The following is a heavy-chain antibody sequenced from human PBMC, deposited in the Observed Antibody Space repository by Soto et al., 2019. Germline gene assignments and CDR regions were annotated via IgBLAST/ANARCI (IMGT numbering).Heavy chain of an antibody. CDR1: GDSVSSNTAS. CDR2: TYFRSKWYN. J-gene: IGHJ5*02. D-gene: IGHD5-12*01. CDR3: AKGDNLGPKTGYACDP. V-gene: IGHV6-1*01. Sequence: SQTLSLTCAISGDSVSSNTASWNWIRQSPSRGLEWLGRTYFRSKWYNDYAVSVKSRIIINPDASNNQFSLQLNSVTPEDTAVYFCAKGDNLGPKTGYACDPVGQGIMVTVSS.